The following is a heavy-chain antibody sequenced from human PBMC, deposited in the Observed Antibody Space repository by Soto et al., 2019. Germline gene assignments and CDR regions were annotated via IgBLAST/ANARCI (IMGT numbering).Heavy chain of an antibody. CDR1: GYSFTSYW. Sequence: PGESLKISCKGSGYSFTSYWIGWVRQMPGKGLEWMGIIYPGDSDTRYSPSFQGQVTISADKSISTAYLHWSSLKASDTAMYYCARQVYYDFWSGYYQYPTNGMDVWGQGTTVTVSS. V-gene: IGHV5-51*01. CDR3: ARQVYYDFWSGYYQYPTNGMDV. CDR2: IYPGDSDT. D-gene: IGHD3-3*01. J-gene: IGHJ6*02.